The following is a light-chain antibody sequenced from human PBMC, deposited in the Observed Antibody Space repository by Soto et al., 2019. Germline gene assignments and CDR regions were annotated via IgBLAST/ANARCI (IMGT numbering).Light chain of an antibody. CDR2: RAS. J-gene: IGKJ1*01. CDR3: QQYHNLWT. V-gene: IGKV3-15*01. Sequence: EIVMTQSPSTLSVSPGERATISCTASHYLYSNVAWFQQRPGQAPRLLIYRASTRATGTPARFSGSGSGTEFILTITSLQYDYFAHYYCQQYHNLWTFGQGTEVEIK. CDR1: HYLYSN.